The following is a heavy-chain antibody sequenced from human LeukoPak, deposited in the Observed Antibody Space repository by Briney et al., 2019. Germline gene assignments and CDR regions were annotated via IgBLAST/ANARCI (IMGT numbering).Heavy chain of an antibody. CDR1: GFTFSSYG. Sequence: GGSLRLSCAASGFTFSSYGMHWVRQAPGKGLEWVAVISYDGSNKYYADSVKGRFTISRDNSKNTLYLQMNSLRAEDTAVYYCAKDRVKWLRLRGYFDYWGQGTLVAVSS. D-gene: IGHD5-12*01. CDR2: ISYDGSNK. J-gene: IGHJ4*02. CDR3: AKDRVKWLRLRGYFDY. V-gene: IGHV3-30*18.